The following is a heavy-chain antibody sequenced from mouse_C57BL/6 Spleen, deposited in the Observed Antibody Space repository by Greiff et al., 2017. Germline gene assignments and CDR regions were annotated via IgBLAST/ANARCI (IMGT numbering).Heavy chain of an antibody. CDR2: IWSGGST. D-gene: IGHD2-4*01. V-gene: IGHV2-2*01. Sequence: VQLQQSGPGLVQPSQSLSITCTVSGFSLTSYGVHWVRQSPGKGLAWLGVIWSGGSTDYNAAFISRLSISKDNSKSQVFFKMNSLQADDTAIYYCARNGKIYYDYDDGGYFDVWGTGTTVTVSS. CDR3: ARNGKIYYDYDDGGYFDV. CDR1: GFSLTSYG. J-gene: IGHJ1*03.